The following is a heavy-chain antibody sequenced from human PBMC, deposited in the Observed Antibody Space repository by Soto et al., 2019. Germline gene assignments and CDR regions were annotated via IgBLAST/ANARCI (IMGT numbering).Heavy chain of an antibody. V-gene: IGHV6-1*01. CDR1: GDSVSSNSAA. CDR2: TYYRSKWYN. J-gene: IGHJ5*02. Sequence: SQTLSLTCAISGDSVSSNSAAWNWIRQSPSRGLEWLGRTYYRSKWYNDYAVSVKSRITINPDTSKNQFSLQLNSVTPEDTAVYYCASGLESQLELIWFDPWGQGTLVTVSS. D-gene: IGHD1-1*01. CDR3: ASGLESQLELIWFDP.